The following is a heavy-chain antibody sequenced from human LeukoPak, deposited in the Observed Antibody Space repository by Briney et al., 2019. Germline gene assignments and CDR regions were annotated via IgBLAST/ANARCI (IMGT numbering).Heavy chain of an antibody. CDR2: ITHSGST. CDR1: GGSFSGYY. D-gene: IGHD6-19*01. J-gene: IGHJ4*02. V-gene: IGHV4-34*01. CDR3: ASPTRIAVDGLPHAD. Sequence: SENLSLTCAVYGGSFSGYYWSWIRQPPGKGLEWIGEITHSGSTNYNPSLKSRVTISVDTSKNQFSLKLSSVTAADTAVYYCASPTRIAVDGLPHADWGQGTLVTVSS.